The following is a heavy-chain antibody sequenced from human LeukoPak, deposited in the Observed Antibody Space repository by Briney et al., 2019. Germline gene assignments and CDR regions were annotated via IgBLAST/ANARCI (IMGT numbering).Heavy chain of an antibody. D-gene: IGHD6-13*01. CDR1: GFTFTSSA. CDR3: AANYAPNYSSSWSHYYYYMDV. CDR2: IVVGSGNT. Sequence: GASVKVSCKASGFTFTSSAVQWVRQARGQRLEWIGWIVVGSGNTNYAQKFQERVTITRDMSTSTAYMELSSLRSEDTAVYYCAANYAPNYSSSWSHYYYYMDVWGKGTTVTVSS. J-gene: IGHJ6*03. V-gene: IGHV1-58*01.